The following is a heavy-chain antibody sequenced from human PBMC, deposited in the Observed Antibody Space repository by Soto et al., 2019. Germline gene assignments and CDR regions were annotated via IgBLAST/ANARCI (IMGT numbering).Heavy chain of an antibody. Sequence: QVQLQESGPGLVKPSETLSLTCTVSGGSITSYYWSWIRQPPGKGLEWIGYIYYSGATTYHPSLKSRVTMSVDTSKNQFSLKLTSVTAADTAVYYCARDRDYCGGGSCYRNWFDPWGQGTLVTVSS. CDR1: GGSITSYY. CDR2: IYYSGAT. V-gene: IGHV4-59*01. CDR3: ARDRDYCGGGSCYRNWFDP. J-gene: IGHJ5*02. D-gene: IGHD2-15*01.